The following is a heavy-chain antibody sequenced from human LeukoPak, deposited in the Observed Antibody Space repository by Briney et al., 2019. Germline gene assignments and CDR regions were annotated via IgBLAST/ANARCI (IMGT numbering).Heavy chain of an antibody. Sequence: SETLSLTCTVSGGSISSSSYYWGWIRQPPGKGLEWFGSIYYSGSTYYNPSLKRRVTISVDTSKNQFSLKLSSVTAADTAVYYCARVVAARPDYYMDVWGKGTTVTVSS. V-gene: IGHV4-39*07. CDR3: ARVVAARPDYYMDV. CDR2: IYYSGST. D-gene: IGHD6-6*01. CDR1: GGSISSSSYY. J-gene: IGHJ6*03.